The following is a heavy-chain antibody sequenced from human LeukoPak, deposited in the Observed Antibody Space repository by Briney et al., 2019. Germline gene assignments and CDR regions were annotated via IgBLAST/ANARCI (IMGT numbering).Heavy chain of an antibody. V-gene: IGHV3-30-3*01. Sequence: GGSLRLSCAASGFTFRNYVIHWVRQAPGKGLEWVAVTSSDLDVKLYADSVKGRFTISRDNSRSTLYLQMNSLRPEDTAIYYCAREGYYGSGSPPSLYFDYWGQGTLVTVSS. D-gene: IGHD3-10*01. CDR2: TSSDLDVK. CDR1: GFTFRNYV. J-gene: IGHJ4*02. CDR3: AREGYYGSGSPPSLYFDY.